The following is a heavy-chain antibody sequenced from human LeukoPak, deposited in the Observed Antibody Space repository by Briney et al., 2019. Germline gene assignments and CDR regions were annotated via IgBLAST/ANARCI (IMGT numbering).Heavy chain of an antibody. CDR2: IYSGGNI. CDR3: AGRHCSGGGCYFAGADPFDY. D-gene: IGHD2-15*01. J-gene: IGHJ4*02. V-gene: IGHV3-23*03. Sequence: GGSLRLSCTASGFTFGDYALSWFRQAPGKGLEWVSVIYSGGNIYYIESVKGRFTISRDTSKNTLYLQMNSLRAEDTAVYFCAGRHCSGGGCYFAGADPFDYWGQGTLVTVSS. CDR1: GFTFGDYA.